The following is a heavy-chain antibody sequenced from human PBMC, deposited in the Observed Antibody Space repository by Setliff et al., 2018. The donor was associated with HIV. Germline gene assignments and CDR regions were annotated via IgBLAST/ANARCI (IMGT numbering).Heavy chain of an antibody. Sequence: SETLSLTCTVSGGSISSYYWSWIRQPTGKGLEWIGYIHYSGTTNYNPSLKSRVTISVETSKNQFSLKLSSVTAADTAVYYCARHWYSSSWYHVFDIWGQGTTVTVSS. CDR3: ARHWYSSSWYHVFDI. J-gene: IGHJ3*02. CDR2: IHYSGTT. CDR1: GGSISSYY. D-gene: IGHD6-13*01. V-gene: IGHV4-59*08.